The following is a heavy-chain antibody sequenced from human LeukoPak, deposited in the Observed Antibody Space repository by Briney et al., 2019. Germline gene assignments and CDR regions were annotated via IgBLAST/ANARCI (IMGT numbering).Heavy chain of an antibody. CDR3: ARAPYGSGSLLGDY. CDR1: GFTFSSYG. CDR2: IWYDGSNK. D-gene: IGHD3-10*01. V-gene: IGHV3-33*01. Sequence: GRSLRLSCAASGFTFSSYGMHWVRQAPGKVLEWVAVIWYDGSNKYYADSVKGRFTISRDNSKNTLYLQMNSLRAEDTAVYYCARAPYGSGSLLGDYWGQGTLVTVSS. J-gene: IGHJ4*02.